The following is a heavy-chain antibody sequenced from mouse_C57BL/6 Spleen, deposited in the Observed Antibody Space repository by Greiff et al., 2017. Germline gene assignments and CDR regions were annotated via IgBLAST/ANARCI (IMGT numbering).Heavy chain of an antibody. J-gene: IGHJ2*01. D-gene: IGHD1-1*01. Sequence: VQLQQSGAELVKPGASVKISCKASGYAFSSYWMNWVKQRPGKGLEWIGQIYPGDGDTNYNGKFKGKATLTADKSSSPAYMQLSSLTSEDSAVYVCARWDYGSRFDYWGQGTTLTVSS. CDR2: IYPGDGDT. CDR3: ARWDYGSRFDY. CDR1: GYAFSSYW. V-gene: IGHV1-80*01.